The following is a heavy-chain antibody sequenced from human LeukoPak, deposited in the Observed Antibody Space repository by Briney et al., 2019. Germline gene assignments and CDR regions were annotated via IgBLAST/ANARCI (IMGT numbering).Heavy chain of an antibody. D-gene: IGHD5-18*01. V-gene: IGHV1-2*04. CDR2: INPNSGGT. CDR3: ARSGYSYGYAIDN. J-gene: IGHJ4*02. Sequence: ASVKVSCKASGYTFTGYYMHWVRQAPGQGLEWMGWINPNSGGTNYAQKFQGWVTMTRDTSISTAYMELSRLRSDDTAVYYCARSGYSYGYAIDNWGQGTLVTVSS. CDR1: GYTFTGYY.